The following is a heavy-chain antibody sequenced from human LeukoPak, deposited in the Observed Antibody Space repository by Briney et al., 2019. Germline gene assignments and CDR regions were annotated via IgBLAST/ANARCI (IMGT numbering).Heavy chain of an antibody. Sequence: ASVKVSCKASGYRFTSYGITWVRQAPGQGLEWMGWISGYNGNTNYAQKFQGRVTMSTDTSTTTAYMDLRSLRSDDTAVYYCARESGGNRFFDYWGQGTLVTVSS. CDR1: GYRFTSYG. J-gene: IGHJ4*02. CDR3: ARESGGNRFFDY. D-gene: IGHD4-23*01. V-gene: IGHV1-18*01. CDR2: ISGYNGNT.